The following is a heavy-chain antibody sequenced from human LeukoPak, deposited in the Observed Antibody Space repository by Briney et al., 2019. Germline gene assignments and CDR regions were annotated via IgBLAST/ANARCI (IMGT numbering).Heavy chain of an antibody. D-gene: IGHD2-15*01. CDR3: ASPETRYCSGGSCYGNYYYYGMDV. J-gene: IGHJ6*02. CDR2: IIPIFGTA. CDR1: GGTFSSYA. Sequence: GASVNVSCKASGGTFSSYAISWVRQAPGQGLEWVGGIIPIFGTANYAQKFQGRVTITADESTSTAYMELSSLRSEDTAVYYCASPETRYCSGGSCYGNYYYYGMDVWGQGTTVTVSS. V-gene: IGHV1-69*13.